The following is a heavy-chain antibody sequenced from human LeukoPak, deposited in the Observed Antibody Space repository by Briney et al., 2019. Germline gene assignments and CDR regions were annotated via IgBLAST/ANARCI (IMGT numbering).Heavy chain of an antibody. D-gene: IGHD3-9*01. CDR1: GFTFSSYA. J-gene: IGHJ4*02. V-gene: IGHV3-23*01. Sequence: GGSLRLSCAASGFTFSSYAMSWVRQAPGKGLEWVSAISGSGGSTYYADPVKGRFTISRDNSKNTLYLQMNSLRAEDTAVYYCAARYPNILTGYYIDDYWGQGTLVTVSS. CDR2: ISGSGGST. CDR3: AARYPNILTGYYIDDY.